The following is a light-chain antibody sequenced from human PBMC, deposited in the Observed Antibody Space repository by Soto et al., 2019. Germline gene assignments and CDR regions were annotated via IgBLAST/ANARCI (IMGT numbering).Light chain of an antibody. J-gene: IGKJ3*01. Sequence: EIVMTQSPATLSVSPGERATLSCRASQSLSSNLAWYQQKPGQAPRLLIYGASTRATGIPARFSGSGSGTEFTLTISSLQSEDFAVYYCQQYNNWPSHIPFGPGTKVDIK. V-gene: IGKV3-15*01. CDR3: QQYNNWPSHIP. CDR2: GAS. CDR1: QSLSSN.